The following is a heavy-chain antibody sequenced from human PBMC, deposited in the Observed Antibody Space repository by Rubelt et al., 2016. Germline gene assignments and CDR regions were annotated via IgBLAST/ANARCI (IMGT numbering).Heavy chain of an antibody. CDR3: ARGGAAAADDNDAFDI. V-gene: IGHV1-18*01. D-gene: IGHD6-13*01. CDR2: ISAYNGNT. CDR1: GYTFTSYG. J-gene: IGHJ3*02. Sequence: QVQLVQSGAEVKKPGASVKVSCKASGYTFTSYGISWVRQAPGQGLEWMGWISAYNGNTNYGQKFQGSVTITADESTSTDYMELSSLRSEDTAVYYCARGGAAAADDNDAFDIWGQGTMVTVSS.